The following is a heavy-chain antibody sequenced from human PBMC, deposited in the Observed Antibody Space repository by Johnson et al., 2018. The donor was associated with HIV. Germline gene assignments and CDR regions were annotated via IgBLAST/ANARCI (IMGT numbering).Heavy chain of an antibody. CDR2: IYTGGST. D-gene: IGHD6-19*01. Sequence: VQLVESGGGLVQPGGSLRLSCAASGFTFSSYAMSWVRQAPGKGLEWVSIIYTGGSTYYADSVKGRFNISRDNSKNTLYLQMNSLRAEDTAVYYCAGGGYRSGSEAFDIWGQGTMVTVSS. V-gene: IGHV3-66*01. CDR1: GFTFSSYA. CDR3: AGGGYRSGSEAFDI. J-gene: IGHJ3*02.